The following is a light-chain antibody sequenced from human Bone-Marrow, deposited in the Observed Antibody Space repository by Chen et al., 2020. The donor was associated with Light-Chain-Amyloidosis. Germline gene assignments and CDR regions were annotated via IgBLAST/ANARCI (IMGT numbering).Light chain of an antibody. CDR1: NIGSTG. V-gene: IGLV3-21*03. CDR3: QVWDRSSDRPV. CDR2: DDS. J-gene: IGLJ3*02. Sequence: SYVLPQPSSGSGAPGRTAPMACGGNNIGSTGVHWYQQTPGQAPLLVVYDDSDRPSGIPERLSGSNSGNTATLTISRVEAGDEADYYCQVWDRSSDRPVFGGGTKLTVL.